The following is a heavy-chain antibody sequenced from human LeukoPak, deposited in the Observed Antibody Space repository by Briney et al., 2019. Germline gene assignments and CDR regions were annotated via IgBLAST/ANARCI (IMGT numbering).Heavy chain of an antibody. D-gene: IGHD2-21*02. CDR1: GFTFSSYA. J-gene: IGHJ4*02. CDR2: ISGSGGST. Sequence: GGSLRLSCAASGFTFSSYAMSWVRQAPGKGPEWVSAISGSGGSTYYADSVKGRFTISRDNSKNTLYLQMNSLRAEDTAVYYCARQHVVVTAPFDYWGQGTLVTVSS. V-gene: IGHV3-23*01. CDR3: ARQHVVVTAPFDY.